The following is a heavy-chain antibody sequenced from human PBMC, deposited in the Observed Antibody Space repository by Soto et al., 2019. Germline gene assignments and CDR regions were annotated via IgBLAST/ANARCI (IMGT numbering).Heavy chain of an antibody. CDR1: AFTFSRYW. J-gene: IGHJ5*02. Sequence: GGSLRLSCAASAFTFSRYWMSWVRQAPGKGLEWVANIKQDGSEKYYVDSVKGRFTISRDNAKNSVYLQMNSLRAEDTAVYYCARDPLGGFSYGPGWFDPWGQGSLVTVSS. V-gene: IGHV3-7*01. CDR3: ARDPLGGFSYGPGWFDP. D-gene: IGHD5-18*01. CDR2: IKQDGSEK.